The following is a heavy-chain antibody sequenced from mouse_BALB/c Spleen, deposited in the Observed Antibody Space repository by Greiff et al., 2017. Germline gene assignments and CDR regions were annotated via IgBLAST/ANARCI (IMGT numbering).Heavy chain of an antibody. J-gene: IGHJ4*01. D-gene: IGHD1-1*01. Sequence: EVQLVESGGGLVQPGGSRKLSCAASGFTFSSFGMHWVRQAPEKGLEWVAYISSGSSTIYYADTVKGRFTISRDNPKNTLFLQMTSLRSEDTAMYYCARGYYGSSGSAMDYWGQGTSVTVSS. CDR2: ISSGSSTI. CDR3: ARGYYGSSGSAMDY. CDR1: GFTFSSFG. V-gene: IGHV5-17*02.